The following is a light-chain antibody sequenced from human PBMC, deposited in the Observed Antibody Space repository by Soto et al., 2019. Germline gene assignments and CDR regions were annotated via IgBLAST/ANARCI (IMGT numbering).Light chain of an antibody. J-gene: IGKJ4*01. CDR1: QSVSRNY. CDR2: GAS. Sequence: EIVLTQSPGTLSLSPGERATLSCRASQSVSRNYLAWYQQKPGQAPRLLIYGASSRATGIPDRFSGSGSGTDFTLTISRLEPEDFAVYHCQQYGSSLLTFGGGTKVEIK. V-gene: IGKV3-20*01. CDR3: QQYGSSLLT.